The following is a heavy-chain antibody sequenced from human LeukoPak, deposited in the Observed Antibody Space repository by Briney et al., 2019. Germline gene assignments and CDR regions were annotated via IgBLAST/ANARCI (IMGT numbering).Heavy chain of an antibody. CDR3: AKDLENSGSEGIFDY. D-gene: IGHD2-15*01. J-gene: IGHJ4*02. Sequence: QTGGSLRLSCAASGFTVSSNYMSWVRQAPGKGLEWVSVIYSGGSTYYADSVKGRFTISRDNSKNTLYLQMNSLRAEDTAVYYCAKDLENSGSEGIFDYWGQGTLVTVSS. CDR2: IYSGGST. CDR1: GFTVSSNY. V-gene: IGHV3-53*05.